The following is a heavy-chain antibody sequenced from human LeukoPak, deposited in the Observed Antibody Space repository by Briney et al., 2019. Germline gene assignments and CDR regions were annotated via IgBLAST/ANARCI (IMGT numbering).Heavy chain of an antibody. Sequence: GGSLRLSCAASGFPFSDYYMSWIRQAPGKGLEWVSYISSSGSTIYYADSLKGRFTISRDNAKNSLYLQMNSLRAEDTAVYYCARDKYCGGDCYSPNFDYWGQGTLVTVSS. J-gene: IGHJ4*02. V-gene: IGHV3-11*01. CDR3: ARDKYCGGDCYSPNFDY. D-gene: IGHD2-21*02. CDR2: ISSSGSTI. CDR1: GFPFSDYY.